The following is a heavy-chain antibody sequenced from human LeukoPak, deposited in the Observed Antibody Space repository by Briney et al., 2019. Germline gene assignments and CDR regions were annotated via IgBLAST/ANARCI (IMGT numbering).Heavy chain of an antibody. CDR3: ARVVDVNSYGLFDY. V-gene: IGHV1-3*01. J-gene: IGHJ4*02. Sequence: GASVKVSCKASGYTFTSYAMHWVRQAPGQRLEWMGWINAGNGNTRYSQKFQGRVTIIRDTSASTAYMELSSLRSEDTAVYYCARVVDVNSYGLFDYWGQGTLVTVSS. D-gene: IGHD5-18*01. CDR2: INAGNGNT. CDR1: GYTFTSYA.